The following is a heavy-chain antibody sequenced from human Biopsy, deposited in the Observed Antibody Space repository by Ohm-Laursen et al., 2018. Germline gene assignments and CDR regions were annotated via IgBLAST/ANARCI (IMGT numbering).Heavy chain of an antibody. V-gene: IGHV3-23*01. CDR2: ISGSGGST. CDR3: AKGGYCTTTSCYMDVDY. D-gene: IGHD2-2*02. J-gene: IGHJ4*02. Sequence: SLGLSCTASGFSFDNYATNWVRQAPGKGLEWVSTISGSGGSTYYADSVKGRFTISRDASKNTLYLLMNSLRAEDTAMYYCAKGGYCTTTSCYMDVDYWGQGTLVTVSS. CDR1: GFSFDNYA.